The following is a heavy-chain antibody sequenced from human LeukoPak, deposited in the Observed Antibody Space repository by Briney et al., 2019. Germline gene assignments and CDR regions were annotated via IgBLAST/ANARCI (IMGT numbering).Heavy chain of an antibody. CDR1: GYTLTELS. V-gene: IGHV1-24*01. CDR3: ATDRSYSSGWYGYFDY. CDR2: FDPEDGET. J-gene: IGHJ4*02. D-gene: IGHD6-19*01. Sequence: GASVKVSCKVSGYTLTELSMHCVRQAPGKGLEWMGGFDPEDGETIYAQKFQGRVTMTEDTSTDTAYMELSSLRSEDTAVYYCATDRSYSSGWYGYFDYWGQGTLVTVSS.